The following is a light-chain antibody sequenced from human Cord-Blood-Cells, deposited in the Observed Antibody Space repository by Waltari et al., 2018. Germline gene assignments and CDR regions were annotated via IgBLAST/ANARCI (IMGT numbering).Light chain of an antibody. V-gene: IGLV1-51*01. Sequence: QSVLTQPPSVSAAPGQKVTISCSGSSSNIGNNYVSWYQQPPGTAPKLLIYDNDKRPSGIPDRCSGSKSGTSTTLGITGLQTGDEADYYCGTWDSSLSAVVFGGGTKLTVL. J-gene: IGLJ2*01. CDR1: SSNIGNNY. CDR3: GTWDSSLSAVV. CDR2: DND.